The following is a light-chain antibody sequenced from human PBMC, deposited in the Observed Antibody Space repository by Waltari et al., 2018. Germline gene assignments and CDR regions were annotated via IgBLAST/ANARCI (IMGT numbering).Light chain of an antibody. J-gene: IGLJ3*02. CDR2: HDD. CDR1: RTNIENNA. V-gene: IGLV1-36*01. CDR3: AAWDDSLNGRV. Sequence: QSVLTQPPSVSGAPRQRVTISCSGSRTNIENNAVSWYQQVAGKAPKLPIYHDDLLPSSLSDRFSASKSGTSACLAISGLQSEDEADYCCAAWDDSLNGRVFGGGTKLTVL.